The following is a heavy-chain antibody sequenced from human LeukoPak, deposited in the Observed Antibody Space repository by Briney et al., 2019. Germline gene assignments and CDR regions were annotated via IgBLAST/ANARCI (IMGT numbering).Heavy chain of an antibody. CDR3: ATANWNDLIRDY. Sequence: ASVKVSCKASGYTFTGNYMHWVRQAPGQGLEWMGGFDPEDGETIYAQKFQGRVTMTEDTSTDTAYMELSSLRSEDTAVYYCATANWNDLIRDYWGQGTLVTVSS. D-gene: IGHD1-1*01. V-gene: IGHV1-24*01. CDR2: FDPEDGET. CDR1: GYTFTGNY. J-gene: IGHJ4*02.